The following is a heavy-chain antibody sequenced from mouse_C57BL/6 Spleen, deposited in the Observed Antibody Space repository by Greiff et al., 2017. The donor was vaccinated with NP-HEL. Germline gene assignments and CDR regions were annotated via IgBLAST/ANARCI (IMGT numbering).Heavy chain of an antibody. D-gene: IGHD1-1*01. CDR3: ANYYGSSSSYWYFDV. Sequence: VQLKESGPELVKPGASVKISCKASGYSFTDYNMNWVKQSNGKSLEWIGVINPNYGTTSYNQKFKGKATLTVDQSSSTAYMQLNSLTSEDSAVYYCANYYGSSSSYWYFDVWGTGTTVTVSS. CDR1: GYSFTDYN. V-gene: IGHV1-39*01. CDR2: INPNYGTT. J-gene: IGHJ1*03.